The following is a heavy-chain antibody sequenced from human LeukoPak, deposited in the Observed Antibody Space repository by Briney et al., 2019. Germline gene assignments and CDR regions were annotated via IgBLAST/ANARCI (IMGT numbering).Heavy chain of an antibody. CDR1: GFTFSSYG. CDR3: AKDLSSSWYLDY. Sequence: PGGSLRLSCAASGFTFSSYGMHWVRQAPGKGLEWVAVISHDGSNKYYADSVKGRFTISRDNSKNTLYLQMNSLRAEDTAVYYCAKDLSSSWYLDYWGQGTLVTVSS. J-gene: IGHJ4*02. D-gene: IGHD6-13*01. CDR2: ISHDGSNK. V-gene: IGHV3-30*18.